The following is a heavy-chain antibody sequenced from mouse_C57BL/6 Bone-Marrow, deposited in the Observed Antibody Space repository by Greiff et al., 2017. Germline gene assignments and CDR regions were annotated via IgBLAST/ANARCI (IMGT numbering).Heavy chain of an antibody. CDR2: IYPGGGYT. CDR1: GYTFTNYW. D-gene: IGHD2-5*01. V-gene: IGHV1-63*01. CDR3: ARLYYSNYGSYFDY. J-gene: IGHJ2*01. Sequence: QVQLQQSGAELVRPGTSVKMSCTASGYTFTNYWLGWAKQRPGHGLEWIGDIYPGGGYTKYNEKFKGKDTLTADKYSSTSYMQFSSLTSDDSAIYYWARLYYSNYGSYFDYWGQGTTLTVSS.